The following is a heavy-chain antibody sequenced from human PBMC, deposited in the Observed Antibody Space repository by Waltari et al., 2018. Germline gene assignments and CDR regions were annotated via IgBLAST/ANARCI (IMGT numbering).Heavy chain of an antibody. CDR3: ARRRESRKVGLFIDY. Sequence: QLQLQESGPGLLKPSETLSLTCTVSGDSISSSYYYWEWIRQPPWKGLELIGSVYYRGTPNSCPSLKRRGTQSVDTPKIKVYLRLISVTAADTAVYYWARRRESRKVGLFIDYWGPGTLVTVSS. D-gene: IGHD1-26*01. CDR2: VYYRGTP. CDR1: GDSISSSYYY. V-gene: IGHV4-39*01. J-gene: IGHJ4*02.